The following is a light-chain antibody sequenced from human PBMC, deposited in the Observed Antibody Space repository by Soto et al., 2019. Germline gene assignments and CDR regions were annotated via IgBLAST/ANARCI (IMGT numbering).Light chain of an antibody. V-gene: IGKV1-8*01. CDR1: QGISSY. J-gene: IGKJ4*01. Sequence: AIRMTQSPSSFSASTGDRVTITCRASQGISSYLAWYQQKPGKAPKLLIYAASTLQSGVPSRFSGSGSGTDFTLTISCLQSEDFATHYCQQYYSYLGTFGGGTKVDIK. CDR2: AAS. CDR3: QQYYSYLGT.